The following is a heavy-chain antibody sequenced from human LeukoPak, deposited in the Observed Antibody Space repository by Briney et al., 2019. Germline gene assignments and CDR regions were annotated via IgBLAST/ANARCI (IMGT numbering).Heavy chain of an antibody. J-gene: IGHJ3*02. CDR3: ARDFHFWSAPRAFDI. CDR1: GGSISCYY. CDR2: MYFGGST. D-gene: IGHD3-3*02. Sequence: KSSETLSLACTVSGGSISCYYWSWLRQPAGKGLQWIGRMYFGGSTNYNPSLKSRFTISVDTSKNQFSLKLSSVTAADTAVYYCARDFHFWSAPRAFDIWGQGTMVTVSS. V-gene: IGHV4-4*07.